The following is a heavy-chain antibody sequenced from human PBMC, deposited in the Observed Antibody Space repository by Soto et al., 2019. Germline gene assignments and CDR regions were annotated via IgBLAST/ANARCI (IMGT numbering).Heavy chain of an antibody. CDR1: GFTFSGSA. V-gene: IGHV3-73*01. CDR3: TRQRGLIGYCSSTSCSQKYGMDV. D-gene: IGHD2-2*01. CDR2: IRSKANSYAT. Sequence: PGGSLRLSCAASGFTFSGSAMHWVRQASGKGLEWVGRIRSKANSYATAYAASVKGRFTISRDDSKNTAYLQMNSLKTEDTAVYCCTRQRGLIGYCSSTSCSQKYGMDVWGQGTTVTVSS. J-gene: IGHJ6*02.